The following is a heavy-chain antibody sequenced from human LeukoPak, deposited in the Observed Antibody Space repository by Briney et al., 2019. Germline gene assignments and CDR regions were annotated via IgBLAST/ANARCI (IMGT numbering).Heavy chain of an antibody. V-gene: IGHV1-2*02. CDR3: AREEYCSRGRCYYYYYGMDV. D-gene: IGHD2-2*01. J-gene: IGHJ6*02. CDR1: GYTFTDYY. CDR2: INPNSGGT. Sequence: ASVKVSCKASGYTFTDYYTHWVRQAPGQGLEWMGWINPNSGGTNYAQKFQGRVTVTRDTSNTTAHMELSRLRSDDTAVYYCAREEYCSRGRCYYYYYGMDVWGQGTTVTVSS.